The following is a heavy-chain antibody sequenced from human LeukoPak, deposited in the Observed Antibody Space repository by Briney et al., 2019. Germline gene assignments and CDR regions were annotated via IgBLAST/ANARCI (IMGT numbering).Heavy chain of an antibody. V-gene: IGHV3-21*01. D-gene: IGHD2-2*01. Sequence: GGSLRLSCAASGFTFSSYSMNWVRQAPGKGLEWVSSISSSSSYIYYADSVKGRFTISRDNAKNSLYLQMNSLRAEDTAVYYCARPYCSSTSCYGWEVGYNWFDPWGQGTLVTVSS. J-gene: IGHJ5*02. CDR2: ISSSSSYI. CDR3: ARPYCSSTSCYGWEVGYNWFDP. CDR1: GFTFSSYS.